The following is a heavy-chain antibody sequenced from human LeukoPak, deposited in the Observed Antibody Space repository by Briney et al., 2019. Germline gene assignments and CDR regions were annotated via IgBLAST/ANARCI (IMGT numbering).Heavy chain of an antibody. V-gene: IGHV4-34*01. J-gene: IGHJ4*02. Sequence: SETLSLTCAIYSESFSGYFWSWIRQPPGKGLQWIGSIHHSGSTYYNPSLKSRVTISVDTSKNQFSLKLSSVTAADTAVYYCARTSSSGLVGGYYFDYWGQGTLVTVSS. CDR3: ARTSSSGLVGGYYFDY. CDR2: IHHSGST. D-gene: IGHD6-19*01. CDR1: SESFSGYF.